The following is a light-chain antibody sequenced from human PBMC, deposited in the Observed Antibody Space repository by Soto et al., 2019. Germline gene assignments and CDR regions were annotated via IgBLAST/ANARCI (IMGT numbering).Light chain of an antibody. V-gene: IGKV4-1*01. J-gene: IGKJ4*01. CDR2: WAS. Sequence: ILMTQSPESLPVSLGQRAAINCNSSQSVLYTSNNRDYLAWYRQKPGQPPQLLIHWASTRLSGVPDRFSGRGSGTHFTFTITSLHPEAVAIHFCQQYYSTPLTFGGGTRVEIK. CDR1: QSVLYTSNNRDY. CDR3: QQYYSTPLT.